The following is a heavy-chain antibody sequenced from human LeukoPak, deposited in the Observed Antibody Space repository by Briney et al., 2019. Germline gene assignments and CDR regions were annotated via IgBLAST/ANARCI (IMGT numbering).Heavy chain of an antibody. J-gene: IGHJ4*02. CDR3: ARARYCSSTSCSPGYYFDY. V-gene: IGHV6-1*01. CDR2: TYYRSKLYN. CDR1: GDSVSSNSAA. D-gene: IGHD2-2*01. Sequence: SQTLSLTCAISGDSVSSNSAAWNWIRQSPSRGLEWLGRTYYRSKLYNDYAVSVKSLITINPDTSKNQFSLPLNSVTPEDTAVYYCARARYCSSTSCSPGYYFDYWGQGTLVTVSS.